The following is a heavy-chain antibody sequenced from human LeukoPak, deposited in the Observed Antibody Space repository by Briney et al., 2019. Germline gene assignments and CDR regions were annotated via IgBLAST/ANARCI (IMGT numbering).Heavy chain of an antibody. V-gene: IGHV3-23*01. D-gene: IGHD4-17*01. CDR1: GFGFSNYA. J-gene: IGHJ4*02. CDR2: ISGDGGST. CDR3: AKATVTRYYFDY. Sequence: GSLGPSCAASGFGFSNYAMNWVRQAPGKGLEGVAAISGDGGSTYYADSVKGRFTISRGNSKNTLYLQVNSLRAEDTAVYYCAKATVTRYYFDYWGQGTLVTVSS.